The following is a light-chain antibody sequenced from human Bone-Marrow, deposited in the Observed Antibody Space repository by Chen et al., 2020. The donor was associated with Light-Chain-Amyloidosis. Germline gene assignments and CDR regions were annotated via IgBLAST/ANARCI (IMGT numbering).Light chain of an antibody. CDR2: EDD. J-gene: IGLJ3*02. V-gene: IGLV6-57*01. Sequence: NFMLPQPLSVSHSPGEPVIISCTRSSGSIATNYVQWYQQRPGSSPTTVSYEDDQRPSGVPDRFSGSSDRSSNAASLTIAGLKTEDEADYYCQSYQGSSQGVFGGGTKLTVL. CDR1: SGSIATNY. CDR3: QSYQGSSQGV.